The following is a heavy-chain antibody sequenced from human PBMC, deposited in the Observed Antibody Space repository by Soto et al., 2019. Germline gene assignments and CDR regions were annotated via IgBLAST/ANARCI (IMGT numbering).Heavy chain of an antibody. CDR2: ISGSGGSS. D-gene: IGHD3-3*01. V-gene: IGHV3-23*01. J-gene: IGHJ4*02. Sequence: GGSLRLSCVVSGFSFSSYVMSWVRQAPGKGLEWVSGISGSGGSSFDVDSVRGRFTVSRDNSKNTMFLHMNSLTYEDTAVYYCAKGGDSWSGFAPDWGQGALVTVSS. CDR1: GFSFSSYV. CDR3: AKGGDSWSGFAPD.